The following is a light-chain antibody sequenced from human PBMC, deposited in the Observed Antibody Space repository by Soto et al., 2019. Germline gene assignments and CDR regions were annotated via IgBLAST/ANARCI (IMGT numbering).Light chain of an antibody. CDR3: QQRSNWPVM. CDR2: DAS. CDR1: QSVSSY. Sequence: DIVLTQSPATLSLSPGERATLSCRASQSVSSYLAWYQQKPGQAPRLLIYDASSRATGIPARFSGSGSGTDFTLTISSLEPEDFAVYFCQQRSNWPVMFGQGTRVEIK. V-gene: IGKV3-11*01. J-gene: IGKJ1*01.